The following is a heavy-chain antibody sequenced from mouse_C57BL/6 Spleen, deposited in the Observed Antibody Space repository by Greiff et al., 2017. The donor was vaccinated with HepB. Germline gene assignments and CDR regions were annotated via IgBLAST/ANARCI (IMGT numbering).Heavy chain of an antibody. V-gene: IGHV1-42*01. CDR3: ARRRGYDYDFDY. CDR1: GYSFTGYY. J-gene: IGHJ2*01. D-gene: IGHD2-4*01. CDR2: INPSTGGT. Sequence: VQLQQSGPELVKPGASVKISCKASGYSFTGYYMNWVKQSPEKSLEWIGEINPSTGGTTYNQKFKAKATLTVDKSSSTAYMQLKSLTSEDSAVYYCARRRGYDYDFDYWGQGTTLTVSS.